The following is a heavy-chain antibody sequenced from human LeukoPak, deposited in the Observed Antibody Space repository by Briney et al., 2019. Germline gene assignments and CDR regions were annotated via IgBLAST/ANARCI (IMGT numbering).Heavy chain of an antibody. D-gene: IGHD1-26*01. CDR3: ARHLNHYPYWYFDL. J-gene: IGHJ2*01. CDR1: GDSISSDY. V-gene: IGHV4-59*08. Sequence: PSETLSLTCSFSGDSISSDYWGWIRQPPGKGLEWMGYIYYTGGTNYNPSLRSRVTLSRDPSKNQFSLRLTSVPAADTAVYYCARHLNHYPYWYFDLWGRGTLATVSS. CDR2: IYYTGGT.